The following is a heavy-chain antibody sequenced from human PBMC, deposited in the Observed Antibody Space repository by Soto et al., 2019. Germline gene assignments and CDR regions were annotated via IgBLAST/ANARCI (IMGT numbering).Heavy chain of an antibody. J-gene: IGHJ4*02. Sequence: EVQLVESGGGLVQPGGSLRLSCAASGFIVSSSYMSWVRQAPGKGLEWVSIIYSGGSTYYADSVKGRFTISRDNSKNTLFLQVNSLGAEDTAVYYCAGMGYSYGWDFEYWGQGTLVTVSS. CDR1: GFIVSSSY. V-gene: IGHV3-53*04. D-gene: IGHD5-18*01. CDR3: AGMGYSYGWDFEY. CDR2: IYSGGST.